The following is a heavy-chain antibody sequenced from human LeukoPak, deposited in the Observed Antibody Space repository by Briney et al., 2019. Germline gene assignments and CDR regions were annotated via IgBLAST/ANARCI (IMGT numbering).Heavy chain of an antibody. D-gene: IGHD3-22*01. J-gene: IGHJ4*02. CDR2: MNPNSGNT. CDR3: ARVMRSRYYYDGSGLNPGY. Sequence: GASVKVSCKASGYTFTSYDINWVRQATGQGLEWMGWMNPNSGNTGYAQKFQGRVTMTRNTSISTAYMELSSLRSEDTAVYYCARVMRSRYYYDGSGLNPGYWGQGTLVTVSS. V-gene: IGHV1-8*01. CDR1: GYTFTSYD.